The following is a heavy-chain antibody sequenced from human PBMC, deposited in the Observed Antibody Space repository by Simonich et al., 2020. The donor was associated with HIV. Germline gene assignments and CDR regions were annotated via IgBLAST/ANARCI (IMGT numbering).Heavy chain of an antibody. V-gene: IGHV3-23*01. CDR1: GFTFSSYA. J-gene: IGHJ4*02. CDR3: AKDRYYNFWSGYYDY. D-gene: IGHD3-3*01. CDR2: NRGSGGST. Sequence: EVQLLESGGGLVQPGGSLRLSCAASGFTFSSYAMSWVRQAPGNGRGWDSANRGSGGSTYSADSVKGRFTISRDNSKNTLYLQMNSLRAEDTAVYYCAKDRYYNFWSGYYDYWGQGTLVTVSS.